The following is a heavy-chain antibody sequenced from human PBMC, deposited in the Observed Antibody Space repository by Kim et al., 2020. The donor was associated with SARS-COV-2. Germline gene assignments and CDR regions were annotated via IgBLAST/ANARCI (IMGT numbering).Heavy chain of an antibody. V-gene: IGHV1-46*01. CDR1: GYTFTSYY. Sequence: ASVKVSCKASGYTFTSYYMHWVRQAPGQGLEWMGIINPSGGSTSYAQKFQGRVTMTRDTSTSTVYMELSSLKSEDTAVYYCARNPEFLEWLLSGHYYYYYGMDVWGQGTTVTVSS. D-gene: IGHD3-3*01. CDR3: ARNPEFLEWLLSGHYYYYYGMDV. CDR2: INPSGGST. J-gene: IGHJ6*02.